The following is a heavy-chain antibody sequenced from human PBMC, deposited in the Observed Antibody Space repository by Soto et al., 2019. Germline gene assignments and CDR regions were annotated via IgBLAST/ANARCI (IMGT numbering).Heavy chain of an antibody. CDR3: ARGRYWDY. V-gene: IGHV1-18*01. J-gene: IGHJ4*02. Sequence: QVHLVQSGAEVKKPGASVKVSCKGSGYAFTTYGITWVRQAPGQGLEWMGWISAHNGNTNYAQKVQGRVTVTRETFMSTAYMELGSQTSDDTAVYSCARGRYWDYWGQGALVTVSS. CDR2: ISAHNGNT. CDR1: GYAFTTYG. D-gene: IGHD2-8*02.